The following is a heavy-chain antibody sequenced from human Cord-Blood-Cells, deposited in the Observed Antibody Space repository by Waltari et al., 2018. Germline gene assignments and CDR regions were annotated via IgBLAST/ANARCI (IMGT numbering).Heavy chain of an antibody. J-gene: IGHJ4*02. CDR2: IRSSGSTI. Sequence: EVQLVEYGGGLVQPGGSLRLFCAASGFTFSSYEMNWVRQAPGKGLEWVSYIRSSGSTIYYADSVKGRFTISRDNAKNSLYLQMNSLRAEDTAVYYCARDWAGEGHYFDYWGQGTLVTVSS. CDR1: GFTFSSYE. V-gene: IGHV3-48*03. CDR3: ARDWAGEGHYFDY. D-gene: IGHD7-27*01.